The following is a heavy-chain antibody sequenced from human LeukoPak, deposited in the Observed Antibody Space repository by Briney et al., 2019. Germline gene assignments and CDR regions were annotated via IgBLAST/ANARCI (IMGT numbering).Heavy chain of an antibody. Sequence: GESLKISCKGSGYSFTSYWIGWVRQMPGKGLEWMGIIYPGDSDTRYSPSFQGQVTISADKSISTAYLQWSSLKASDTAMYYCARHKSGYSSGWPAGHYYYYMDVWGKGTTVTISS. D-gene: IGHD6-19*01. CDR2: IYPGDSDT. V-gene: IGHV5-51*01. CDR1: GYSFTSYW. CDR3: ARHKSGYSSGWPAGHYYYYMDV. J-gene: IGHJ6*03.